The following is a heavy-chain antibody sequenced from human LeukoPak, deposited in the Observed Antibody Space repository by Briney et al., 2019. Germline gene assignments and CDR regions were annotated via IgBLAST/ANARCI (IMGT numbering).Heavy chain of an antibody. CDR1: GYTFTSYE. CDR3: ARGSYYGSGSYYNVRYNWFDP. D-gene: IGHD3-10*01. V-gene: IGHV1-8*01. Sequence: ASVKVSCKASGYTFTSYEINWVRQATGQGLEWMGWMNPNSGNTGYAQKFQGRVTMTRNTSISTAYMELSSLRSEDTAVYYCARGSYYGSGSYYNVRYNWFDPWGQGTLVTVSS. CDR2: MNPNSGNT. J-gene: IGHJ5*02.